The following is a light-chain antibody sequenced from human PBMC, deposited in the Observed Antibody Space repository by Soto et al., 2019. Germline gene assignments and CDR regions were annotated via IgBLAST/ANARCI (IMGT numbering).Light chain of an antibody. CDR3: QQLNTFPVT. Sequence: DIQLTQSPSFLSASVGDRVTISCRASQGISSYLAWYQQTPGKAPKLLIYASSTLRSGVPSRFSGSGSGTEFTLTIGSLQPEDFATYYCQQLNTFPVTFGQGTRLEIK. J-gene: IGKJ5*01. V-gene: IGKV1-9*01. CDR2: ASS. CDR1: QGISSY.